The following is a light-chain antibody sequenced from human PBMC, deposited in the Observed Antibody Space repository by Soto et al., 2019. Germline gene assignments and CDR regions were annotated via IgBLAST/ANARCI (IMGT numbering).Light chain of an antibody. J-gene: IGKJ1*01. V-gene: IGKV3-20*01. CDR2: RTS. CDR1: QSLSSIY. Sequence: EVGLTQSAGTLSLSPGQGATLYCRASQSLSSIYLAWYQQKPGQAPRLLIYRTSSRATGIPDRFSGSESETDFTLTISRLEPDDSAVYYCQQYTTSSWTFGQGTKV. CDR3: QQYTTSSWT.